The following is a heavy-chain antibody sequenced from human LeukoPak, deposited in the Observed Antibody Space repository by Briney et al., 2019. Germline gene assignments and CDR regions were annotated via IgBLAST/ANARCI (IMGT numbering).Heavy chain of an antibody. D-gene: IGHD2-21*02. J-gene: IGHJ4*02. CDR2: IYSDGGT. V-gene: IGHV3-66*02. Sequence: GDSLRLSCAASKFTVSNNYLSWVRQAPGKGLEWVSVIYSDGGTYYADSVKGRFTISRDNSKNTLYLQMNSLRAEDTAVYYCTRDPSDSHYVGYWGQGTLVTVSS. CDR3: TRDPSDSHYVGY. CDR1: KFTVSNNY.